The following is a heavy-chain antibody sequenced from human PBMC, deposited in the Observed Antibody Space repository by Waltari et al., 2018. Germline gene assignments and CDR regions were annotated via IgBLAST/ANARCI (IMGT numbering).Heavy chain of an antibody. J-gene: IGHJ6*02. Sequence: QVQLVQSGAEVKKPGASVKVSCKASGYTFTSYGISWVRQAPGQGLEWMGGISAYNGNTNYAQKLQGRVTMTTDTSTSTAYMELRSLRSDDTAVYYCARADLKGGPYGSGSLYYYYYGMDVWGQGTTVTVSS. CDR2: ISAYNGNT. CDR1: GYTFTSYG. D-gene: IGHD3-10*01. CDR3: ARADLKGGPYGSGSLYYYYYGMDV. V-gene: IGHV1-18*01.